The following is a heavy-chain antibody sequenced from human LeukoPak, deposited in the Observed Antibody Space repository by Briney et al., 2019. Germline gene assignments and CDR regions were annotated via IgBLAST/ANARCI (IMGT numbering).Heavy chain of an antibody. CDR3: AKDCALETSGSRIDY. V-gene: IGHV1-2*06. Sequence: GASVNVSCKASGYTFTGYYMHWVRQAPGQGLEWMGRINPNSGGTNYAQKFQGRVTMTRDTAISTASMERTRLRSAATTGYSCAKDCALETSGSRIDYWGQGTLVTVSS. D-gene: IGHD5-24*01. CDR2: INPNSGGT. CDR1: GYTFTGYY. J-gene: IGHJ4*02.